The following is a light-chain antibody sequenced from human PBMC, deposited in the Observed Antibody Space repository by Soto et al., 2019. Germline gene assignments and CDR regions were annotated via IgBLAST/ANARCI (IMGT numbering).Light chain of an antibody. CDR1: QSINSY. Sequence: DIQMTQSPSSLSASIGDGVTITCRASQSINSYLNWYQQKPGKAPKLLISAASNLQSGVPSRFSGSGSGTDFTLTISILQPEDFATYYCQQSFSTLLITFGQGTRLEIK. CDR3: QQSFSTLLIT. V-gene: IGKV1-39*01. CDR2: AAS. J-gene: IGKJ5*01.